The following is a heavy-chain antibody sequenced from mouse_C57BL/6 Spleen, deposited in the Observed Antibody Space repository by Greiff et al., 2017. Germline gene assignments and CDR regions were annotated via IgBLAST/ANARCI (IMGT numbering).Heavy chain of an antibody. Sequence: QVQLQQPGTELVKPGASVKLSCKASGYTFTSYWMHWVKQRPGQGLEWIGNINPSNGGTNYTEKFKSKATLTVDKSSSTAYMQLRSLPSADSAVYCCARLLLRDWFAYWGQGTLVTVSA. CDR2: INPSNGGT. J-gene: IGHJ3*01. V-gene: IGHV1-53*01. D-gene: IGHD1-1*01. CDR3: ARLLLRDWFAY. CDR1: GYTFTSYW.